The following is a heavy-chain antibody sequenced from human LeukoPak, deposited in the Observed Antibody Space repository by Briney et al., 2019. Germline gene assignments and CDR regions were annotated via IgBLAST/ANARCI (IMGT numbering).Heavy chain of an antibody. CDR3: ARGWIVVVPAAMNYYYGMDV. J-gene: IGHJ6*04. V-gene: IGHV4-34*01. CDR2: INHSGST. CDR1: GGSFSGYY. D-gene: IGHD2-2*01. Sequence: SETLSLTCAVYGGSFSGYYWSWLRQPPGKGLEWLGEINHSGSTNYNPSLKSRVTISVDTSKNQFSLKLSSVTAADTAVYYCARGWIVVVPAAMNYYYGMDVWGKGTTVTVSS.